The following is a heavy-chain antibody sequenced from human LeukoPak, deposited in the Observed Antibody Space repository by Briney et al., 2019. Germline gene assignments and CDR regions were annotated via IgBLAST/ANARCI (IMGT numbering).Heavy chain of an antibody. CDR3: ARNRGRGYSGYEVYGDYVDNYGMDV. CDR1: GYTFTGYY. Sequence: APVKVSCKASGYTFTGYYMRWVRQAPGQGLEWMGWINPNSGGTNYAQKFQGWVTMTRDTSISTAYMELSRLRSDDTAVYYCARNRGRGYSGYEVYGDYVDNYGMDVWGQGTTVTVSS. V-gene: IGHV1-2*04. D-gene: IGHD5-12*01. J-gene: IGHJ6*02. CDR2: INPNSGGT.